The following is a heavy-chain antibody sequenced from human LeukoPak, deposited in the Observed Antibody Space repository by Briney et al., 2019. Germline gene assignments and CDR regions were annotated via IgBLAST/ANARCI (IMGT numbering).Heavy chain of an antibody. J-gene: IGHJ4*02. Sequence: GGSLRLSCAASGFTFSSYSMNWVRQAPGKGLEWVSSISSSSSYIYYADSVKGRFTISRDNSKNTLYLQMHSLRAEDTAVYYCAKIYRGGSSPTYWGQGTLVTVSS. D-gene: IGHD6-6*01. CDR2: ISSSSSYI. CDR3: AKIYRGGSSPTY. CDR1: GFTFSSYS. V-gene: IGHV3-21*01.